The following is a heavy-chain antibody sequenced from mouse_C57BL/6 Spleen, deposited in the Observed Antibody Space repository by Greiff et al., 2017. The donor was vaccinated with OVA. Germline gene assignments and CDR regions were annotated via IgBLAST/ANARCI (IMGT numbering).Heavy chain of an antibody. CDR1: GYTFTDYN. CDR2: INPNNGGT. D-gene: IGHD1-1*01. J-gene: IGHJ3*01. V-gene: IGHV1-18*01. Sequence: EVMLVESGPELVKPGASVKIPCKASGYTFTDYNMDWVKQSHGKSLEWIGDINPNNGGTIYNQKFKGKATLTVDKSSSTAYMELRSLTSEDTAVYYCARRALYYYGSFAYWGQGTLVTVSA. CDR3: ARRALYYYGSFAY.